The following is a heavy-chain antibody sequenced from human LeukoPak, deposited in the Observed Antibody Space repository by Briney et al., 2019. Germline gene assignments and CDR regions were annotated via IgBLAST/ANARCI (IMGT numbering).Heavy chain of an antibody. CDR1: GYTFTSYA. CDR3: ARPPGRYYGSGSQINWFDP. CDR2: INPNSGGT. Sequence: ASVKVSCKASGYTFTSYAMNWVRQAPGQGLEWMGWINPNSGGTNYAQKFQGRVTMTRDTSISTAYMELSRLRSDDTAVYYCARPPGRYYGSGSQINWFDPWGQGTLVTVSS. D-gene: IGHD3-10*01. V-gene: IGHV1-2*02. J-gene: IGHJ5*02.